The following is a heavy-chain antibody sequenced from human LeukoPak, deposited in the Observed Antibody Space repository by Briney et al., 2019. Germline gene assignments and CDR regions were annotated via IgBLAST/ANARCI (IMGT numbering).Heavy chain of an antibody. CDR2: ISGGGGAT. CDR1: GFSFSGYA. J-gene: IGHJ4*02. CDR3: AKGGNSWPLSFDY. Sequence: GGSLRLSCAASGFSFSGYAMSWVRQAPGKGLEWVSTISGGGGATYYADSVKGRFTISRDNSKNTLYLQMNTLRAEDTALYYCAKGGNSWPLSFDYWGQGTLVTVSS. D-gene: IGHD4-11*01. V-gene: IGHV3-23*01.